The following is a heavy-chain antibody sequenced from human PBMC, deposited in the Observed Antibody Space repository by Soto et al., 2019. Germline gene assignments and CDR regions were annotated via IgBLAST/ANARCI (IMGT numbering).Heavy chain of an antibody. D-gene: IGHD3-3*01. J-gene: IGHJ6*02. V-gene: IGHV4-39*01. CDR2: IYYSRST. CDR3: ARRPRLEGYYYYGMDV. CDR1: GGSISSSSYY. Sequence: PSETLSLTCTVSGGSISSSSYYWGWIRQPPGKGLEWIGSIYYSRSTYYNPSLKSRVTISVDTSKNQFSLKLSSVTAADTAVYYCARRPRLEGYYYYGMDVWGQGTTVTVSS.